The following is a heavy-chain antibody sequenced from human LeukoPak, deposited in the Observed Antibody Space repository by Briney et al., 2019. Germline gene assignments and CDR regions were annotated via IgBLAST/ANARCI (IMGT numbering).Heavy chain of an antibody. CDR2: IYHSGST. J-gene: IGHJ4*02. CDR3: ARGVSTVNFDY. V-gene: IGHV4-38-2*01. CDR1: GYSISSGYY. Sequence: NPSETLSLTCAVSGYSISSGYYWGWIRQPPGKGLEWIGSIYHSGSTYYNPSLKSRVTISVDTSKNQFSLKLSSVTAADTAVYYCARGVSTVNFDYWGQGTLVTVSS. D-gene: IGHD4-11*01.